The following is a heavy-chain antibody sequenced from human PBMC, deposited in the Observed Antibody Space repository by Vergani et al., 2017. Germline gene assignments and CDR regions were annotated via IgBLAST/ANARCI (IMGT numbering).Heavy chain of an antibody. CDR2: IYHSGST. CDR3: AREKPDCGSSSCYGIFDS. CDR1: GYSISSGYY. Sequence: QVQLQESGPGLVKPSETLSLTCAVSGYSISSGYYWGWIRQPPGKGLEWIGSIYHSGSTYYNPSLKSRVTISVDTSKNQFSLKLSSVTAADTAVYYCAREKPDCGSSSCYGIFDSWGQGTLVTVSS. D-gene: IGHD2-2*01. V-gene: IGHV4-38-2*02. J-gene: IGHJ4*02.